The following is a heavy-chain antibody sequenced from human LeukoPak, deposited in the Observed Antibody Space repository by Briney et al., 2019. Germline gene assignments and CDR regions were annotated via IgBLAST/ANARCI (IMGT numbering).Heavy chain of an antibody. CDR1: GYSISSGYY. J-gene: IGHJ4*02. V-gene: IGHV4-38-2*02. CDR3: ARTSMRPPQN. Sequence: TPSETLSLTCTVSGYSISSGYYWGWIRQPPGKGLEWIGSIYHSGSTYYNPSLKSRVTISVDTSKNQFSLKLSSVTAADTAVYYCARTSMRPPQNWGQGTLVTVSS. CDR2: IYHSGST. D-gene: IGHD2-8*01.